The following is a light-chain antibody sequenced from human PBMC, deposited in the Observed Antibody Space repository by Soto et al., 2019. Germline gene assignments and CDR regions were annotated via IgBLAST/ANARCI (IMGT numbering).Light chain of an antibody. CDR1: QNIYYN. J-gene: IGKJ1*01. CDR3: LQYHNLWA. CDR2: RAS. Sequence: ILMTQSPATVSVSPGESATLSCRASQNIYYNVAWYQQRPGQAPRLLIYRASTRAPGVPARFSGSGSGTEFTPTISSLQPEDFTVYSCLQYHNLWAVGQGTKVDSK. V-gene: IGKV3-15*01.